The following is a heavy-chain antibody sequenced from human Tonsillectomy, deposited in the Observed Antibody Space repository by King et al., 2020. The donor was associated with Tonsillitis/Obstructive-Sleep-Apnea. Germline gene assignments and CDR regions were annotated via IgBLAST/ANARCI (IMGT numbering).Heavy chain of an antibody. CDR2: IYYSGST. CDR3: ATMGEVPAAPHFDY. D-gene: IGHD2-2*01. V-gene: IGHV4-39*01. CDR1: GGSISSSSYY. J-gene: IGHJ4*02. Sequence: LQLQESGPGLVKPSETLSLTCTVSGGSISSSSYYWGWIRQPPGKGLEWIGSIYYSGSTYYNPSLKSRVTISVDTSQNQFSLKLSSVTAADTDVSYCATMGEVPAAPHFDYWGQGTLVTVSS.